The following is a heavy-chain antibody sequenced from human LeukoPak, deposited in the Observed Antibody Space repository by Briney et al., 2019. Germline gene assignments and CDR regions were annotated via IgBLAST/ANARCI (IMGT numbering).Heavy chain of an antibody. Sequence: ASVKVSCKASGYTFTGYYMHWVRQAPGQGLEWMGWINPNSGGTNYAQKFQGRVTMTRDTSISTAYMELSRLRSDDTAVYYCARAVAITQTRGFYFDYWSQGTLVTVSS. CDR1: GYTFTGYY. V-gene: IGHV1-2*02. CDR3: ARAVAITQTRGFYFDY. D-gene: IGHD1-20*01. J-gene: IGHJ4*02. CDR2: INPNSGGT.